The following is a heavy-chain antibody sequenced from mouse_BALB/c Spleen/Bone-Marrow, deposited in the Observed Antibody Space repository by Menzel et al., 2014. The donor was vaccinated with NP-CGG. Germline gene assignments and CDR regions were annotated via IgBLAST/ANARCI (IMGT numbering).Heavy chain of an antibody. V-gene: IGHV3-8*02. J-gene: IGHJ2*01. D-gene: IGHD1-2*01. CDR3: TRDYYGP. CDR2: ITYSGNT. Sequence: EVKLMESGPSLVKPSQTLSLTCSVTGDSITSGYWNWIQKFPGNKLEYMGYITYSGNTYYNPSLISRISITRDTSKNQYYLQLNSVTTEDTATYYCTRDYYGPWGQGTTLTVFS. CDR1: GDSITSGY.